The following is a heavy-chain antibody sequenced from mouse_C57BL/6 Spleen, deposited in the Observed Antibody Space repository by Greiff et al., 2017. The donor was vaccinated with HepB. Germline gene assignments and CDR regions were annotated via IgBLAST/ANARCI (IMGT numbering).Heavy chain of an antibody. V-gene: IGHV5-12*01. J-gene: IGHJ4*01. CDR2: ISNGGGSP. CDR1: GFTFSDYY. D-gene: IGHD1-1*01. CDR3: AIGGYGSDYAMDY. Sequence: EVQRVESGGGLVQPGGSLKLSCAASGFTFSDYYMYWVRQTPEKRLEWVAYISNGGGSPYYPDTVNGRFTISRDNAKNTLYLQMSRLKSEDTAMYYCAIGGYGSDYAMDYWGQGTSVTVSS.